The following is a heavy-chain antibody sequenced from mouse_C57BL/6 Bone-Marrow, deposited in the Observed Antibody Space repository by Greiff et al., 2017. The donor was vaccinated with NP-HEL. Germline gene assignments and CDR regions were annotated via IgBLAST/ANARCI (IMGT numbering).Heavy chain of an antibody. J-gene: IGHJ2*01. CDR2: IYIGNGYT. V-gene: IGHV1-58*01. D-gene: IGHD1-1*01. CDR1: GYTFTSYG. CDR3: ARSNPYGSSPVYFDY. Sequence: VQLKESGAELVRPGSSVKMSCKTSGYTFTSYGINWVKQRPGQGLEWIGYIYIGNGYTEYNEKFKGKATLTSDTSSTTAYMQLSSLTSEDSAIYFCARSNPYGSSPVYFDYWGQGTTLTVSS.